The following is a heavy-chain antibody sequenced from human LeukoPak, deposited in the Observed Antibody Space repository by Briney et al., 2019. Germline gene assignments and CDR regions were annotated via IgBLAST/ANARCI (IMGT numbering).Heavy chain of an antibody. CDR2: ISGSGGST. D-gene: IGHD4/OR15-4a*01. CDR1: GFTFSSYW. Sequence: GGSLRLSCAASGFTFSSYWMSWVRQAPGKGLEWVSAISGSGGSTYYADSVKGRFTISRDNSKNTLYLQMNSLRVEDTAVYFCARDPGAFPYFFDCWGQGTLVTVSS. CDR3: ARDPGAFPYFFDC. J-gene: IGHJ4*02. V-gene: IGHV3-23*01.